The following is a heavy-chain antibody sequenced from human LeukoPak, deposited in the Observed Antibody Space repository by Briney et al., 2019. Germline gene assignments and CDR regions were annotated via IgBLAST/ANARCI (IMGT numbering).Heavy chain of an antibody. CDR2: ISGSGGST. CDR3: ARAAGIAAAGKENDY. CDR1: GFTFSSYA. D-gene: IGHD6-13*01. V-gene: IGHV3-23*01. J-gene: IGHJ4*02. Sequence: GGSLRLSCAASGFTFSSYAMSWVRQAPGKGLEWVSAISGSGGSTYYADSVKGRFTIPRDNSKNTLYLQMNSLRAEDTAVYYCARAAGIAAAGKENDYWGQGTLVTVSS.